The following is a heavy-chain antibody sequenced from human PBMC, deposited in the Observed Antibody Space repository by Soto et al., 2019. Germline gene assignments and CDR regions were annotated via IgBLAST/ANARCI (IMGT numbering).Heavy chain of an antibody. J-gene: IGHJ4*02. Sequence: PGGSLRLSCTAPGFTFYNTWMSWVRQAPGKGLEWVGRVKSKTDGGATDYTAPVKGRFTISRDDSQNTLYLQMNSLQTDDTAVYYCTTDRRSGYDPQFDFWGQGTLVTVSS. CDR1: GFTFYNTW. V-gene: IGHV3-15*01. CDR2: VKSKTDGGAT. D-gene: IGHD5-12*01. CDR3: TTDRRSGYDPQFDF.